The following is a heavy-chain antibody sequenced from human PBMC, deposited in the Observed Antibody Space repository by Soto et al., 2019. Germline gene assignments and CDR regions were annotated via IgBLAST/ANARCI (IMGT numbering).Heavy chain of an antibody. J-gene: IGHJ6*02. Sequence: PGESLKISCMGSGYSFTSYWIGWVRQMPGKGPEWMGIIYPGDSDTKYNPSFQGQVTISADKSITTTYLQWSSLKASDTAIYYCAASIFYYGMDVWGQGTTVTVSS. V-gene: IGHV5-51*01. CDR1: GYSFTSYW. CDR3: AASIFYYGMDV. CDR2: IYPGDSDT.